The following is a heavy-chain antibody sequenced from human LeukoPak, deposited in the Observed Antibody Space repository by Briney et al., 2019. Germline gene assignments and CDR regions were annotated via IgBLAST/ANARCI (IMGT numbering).Heavy chain of an antibody. CDR3: ARQHGSGSYYSRAIDY. J-gene: IGHJ4*02. Sequence: GESLKISCKVSGYIFTTYWIGWVRQMPGKGLEWMGIIYPGDSDTRYSPSFQGQVTISADKSISTAYLQWSSLKASDTAMYYCARQHGSGSYYSRAIDYWGQGTLVTVSS. CDR2: IYPGDSDT. D-gene: IGHD3-10*01. V-gene: IGHV5-51*01. CDR1: GYIFTTYW.